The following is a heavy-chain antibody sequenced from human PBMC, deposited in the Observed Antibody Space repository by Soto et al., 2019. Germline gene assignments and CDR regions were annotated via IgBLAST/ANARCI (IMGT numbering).Heavy chain of an antibody. V-gene: IGHV4-34*01. D-gene: IGHD3-10*01. CDR2: INDSGST. CDR1: DGYCSGFY. J-gene: IGHJ6*04. CDR3: ARVSGIYYYGMDV. Sequence: LTRTVVDGYCSGFYWRWIRQPPGKALEWIGEINDSGSTNYNPSLKSRVPISVDTSKNQFSLKLSSVTAADTAVYYGARVSGIYYYGMDVWGKGTTVTVSS.